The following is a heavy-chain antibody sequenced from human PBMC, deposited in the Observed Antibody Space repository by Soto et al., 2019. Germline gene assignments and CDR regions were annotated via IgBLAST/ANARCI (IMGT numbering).Heavy chain of an antibody. D-gene: IGHD3-22*01. V-gene: IGHV4-30-4*08. CDR2: IYYTGST. CDR1: GGSISSGDYY. CDR3: ARAFDDSSGYYGGLGY. Sequence: SETLSLTCTVSGGSISSGDYYWSWFRQPPGKGLEWIGYIYYTGSTYYNPSLKSRPTISVDTSKNQLSLKLTSVTAADTAVYYCARAFDDSSGYYGGLGYWGQGTLVTVSS. J-gene: IGHJ4*02.